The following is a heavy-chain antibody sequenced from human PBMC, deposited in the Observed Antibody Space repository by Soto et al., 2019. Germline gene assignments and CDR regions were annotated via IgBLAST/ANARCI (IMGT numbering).Heavy chain of an antibody. J-gene: IGHJ6*02. CDR2: IAWNSDII. Sequence: EVQLVECVGDLVQPGGSLRLSCAASGFSVEDYAMHWVLQAPGKGLDWVSGIAWNSDIIGYADSVKGRFTISRDNGKNSLYLQMNSLRPEDTALYYCAKDHYGSAIYGMDVWGQGTTVTVSS. CDR3: AKDHYGSAIYGMDV. V-gene: IGHV3-9*01. D-gene: IGHD3-10*01. CDR1: GFSVEDYA.